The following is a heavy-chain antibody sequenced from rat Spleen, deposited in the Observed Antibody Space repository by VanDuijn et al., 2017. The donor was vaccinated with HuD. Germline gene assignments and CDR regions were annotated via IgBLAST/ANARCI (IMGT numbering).Heavy chain of an antibody. J-gene: IGHJ4*01. CDR1: GFSLTSYG. CDR3: ARHLREASGVMDA. CDR2: IWAGGGT. D-gene: IGHD4-3*01. V-gene: IGHV2-72*01. Sequence: QVQLKESGPGLVQPSRTLSLTCTVSGFSLTSYGVSWVRQPPGKSLVWMGTIWAGGGTNYNSAVKFRLSISRDTSKSQVLLKMNSLQPEDTGTYYCARHLREASGVMDAWGQGASVTVSS.